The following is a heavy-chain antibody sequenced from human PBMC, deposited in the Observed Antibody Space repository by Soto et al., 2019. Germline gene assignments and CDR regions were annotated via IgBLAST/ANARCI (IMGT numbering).Heavy chain of an antibody. J-gene: IGHJ4*02. CDR1: GGSISSYY. V-gene: IGHV4-59*01. CDR3: ARAPVYYYDSSGYYDY. Sequence: SETLSLTCTVSGGSISSYYWSWIRQPPGKGLEWIGYIYYSGSTNYNPSLKSRATISVDTSKNQFSLKLSSVTAADTAVYYCARAPVYYYDSSGYYDYWGQGTLVTVSS. D-gene: IGHD3-22*01. CDR2: IYYSGST.